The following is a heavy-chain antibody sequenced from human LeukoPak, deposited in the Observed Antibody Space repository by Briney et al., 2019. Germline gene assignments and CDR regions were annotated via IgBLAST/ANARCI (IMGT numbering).Heavy chain of an antibody. D-gene: IGHD2-2*01. V-gene: IGHV4-61*02. J-gene: IGHJ3*02. Sequence: TSSETLSLTCTVSGGSIGSGSYYWSWIRQPAGKGLEWIGRIYSSGSTNYIPSLKSRVTISVDTSKNQFSLKLSSVTAADTAVYYCAKTPLVVPAATTWHDAFDIWGQGTMVTVSS. CDR2: IYSSGST. CDR1: GGSIGSGSYY. CDR3: AKTPLVVPAATTWHDAFDI.